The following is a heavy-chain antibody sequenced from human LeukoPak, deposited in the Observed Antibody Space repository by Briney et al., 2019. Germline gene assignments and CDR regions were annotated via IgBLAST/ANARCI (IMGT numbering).Heavy chain of an antibody. CDR1: GGSISSYY. D-gene: IGHD3-3*01. J-gene: IGHJ5*02. CDR3: ARHEPQYYDFWSGWGTGYDRGRGFDP. CDR2: IYTSGST. V-gene: IGHV4-4*09. Sequence: SETLSLTCTVSGGSISSYYWSWIRQPPGKGLEWIGYIYTSGSTNYNPSLKSRVTISVDTSKNQFSLKLSSVTAADTAVYYCARHEPQYYDFWSGWGTGYDRGRGFDPWGQGTLVTVSS.